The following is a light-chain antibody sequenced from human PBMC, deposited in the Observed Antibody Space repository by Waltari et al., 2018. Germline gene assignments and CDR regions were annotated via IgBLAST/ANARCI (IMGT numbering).Light chain of an antibody. CDR3: QQRNTWPTVT. CDR1: QRVSIY. V-gene: IGKV3-11*01. J-gene: IGKJ4*01. CDR2: DAS. Sequence: EVVLTQSPATLSLSPGERATLSCRASQRVSIYLVWYQQKPGQAPRLLSSDASNRATGIPARFSGGGSGTDFTLTISSLEPEDSAVYYCQQRNTWPTVTFGGGTKVEIK.